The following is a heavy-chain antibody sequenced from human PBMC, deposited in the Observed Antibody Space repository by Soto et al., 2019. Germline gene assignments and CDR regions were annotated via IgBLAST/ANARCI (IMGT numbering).Heavy chain of an antibody. CDR1: GYTFTRYV. D-gene: IGHD3-16*01. CDR2: ISAYNGNT. J-gene: IGHJ4*02. V-gene: IGHV1-18*01. Sequence: GASVKVSCKASGYTFTRYVISWVQQAPGQGLEWMGWISAYNGNTKYAQKLQGRVTMTTDTSTSTTYMELRSLRSDDTAVYYCARDAAIGMIDYWGQGTLVTVSS. CDR3: ARDAAIGMIDY.